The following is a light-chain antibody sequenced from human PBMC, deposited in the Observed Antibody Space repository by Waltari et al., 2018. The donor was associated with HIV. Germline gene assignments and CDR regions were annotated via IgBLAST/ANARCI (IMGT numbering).Light chain of an antibody. CDR1: QSVSSSY. J-gene: IGKJ4*01. CDR3: QQYSNWPLT. V-gene: IGKV3-15*01. Sequence: EIVLTQSPGTLSLSPGERATLSCRASQSVSSSYLAWYQQKPGQAPRLLIYGASTRATGIPARFSGSGSGTDFTLTISSLQSEDFAIYFCQQYSNWPLTFGGGTKVEIK. CDR2: GAS.